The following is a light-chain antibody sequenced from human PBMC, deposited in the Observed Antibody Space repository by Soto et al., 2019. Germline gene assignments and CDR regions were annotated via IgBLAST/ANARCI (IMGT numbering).Light chain of an antibody. CDR2: DAY. J-gene: IGKJ5*01. V-gene: IGKV3-11*01. CDR1: QSVSSY. CDR3: QQXSNWPRGT. Sequence: EIVMTQSPVTLSVSPWERATLSCRASQSVSSYLAWYQQKPGQAPRLIIYDAYNRATGIPARFSGSGSGTDFTLTISSLEPEDFAVYYCQQXSNWPRGTCGQGTRLEIK.